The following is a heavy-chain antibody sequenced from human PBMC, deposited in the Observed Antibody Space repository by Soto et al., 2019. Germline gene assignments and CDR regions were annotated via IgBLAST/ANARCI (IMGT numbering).Heavy chain of an antibody. CDR3: ARGGINCSSTSCYYKWFDP. CDR1: GGSFSGYY. CDR2: INHSGST. J-gene: IGHJ5*02. V-gene: IGHV4-34*01. D-gene: IGHD2-2*01. Sequence: PSETLSLTCAVYGGSFSGYYWSWIRQPPGKGLEWIGEINHSGSTNYNPSLKSRVTISVDTSKNQFSLKLSPVTAADTAVYYCARGGINCSSTSCYYKWFDPWGQGTLVTVSS.